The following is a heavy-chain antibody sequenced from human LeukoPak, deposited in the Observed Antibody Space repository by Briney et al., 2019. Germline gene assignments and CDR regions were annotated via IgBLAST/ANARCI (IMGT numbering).Heavy chain of an antibody. D-gene: IGHD5-12*01. Sequence: ASVKVSCKASGYTFTSYAMHWVRQASGQRLEWMGWINAGNGNTKYLQEFQGRVSITSDTSASTAYMELSSLRSEDMAVYYCARGGNSGYDLGYWGQGTLVTVSS. V-gene: IGHV1-3*03. CDR2: INAGNGNT. CDR1: GYTFTSYA. CDR3: ARGGNSGYDLGY. J-gene: IGHJ4*02.